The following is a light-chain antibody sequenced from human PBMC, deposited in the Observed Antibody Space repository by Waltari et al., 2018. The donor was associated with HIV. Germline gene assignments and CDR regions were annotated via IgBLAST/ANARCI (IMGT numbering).Light chain of an antibody. V-gene: IGLV1-51*02. CDR1: SSNIAKNY. CDR3: GTWDTSLSVGV. CDR2: END. J-gene: IGLJ3*02. Sequence: QSVLTQPPSLSAAPGQRVPISCSGSSSNIAKNYVSWYQQLPVTAPKLLIYENDKRPSGIPDRFSGSQSGTSATLGITGLQTGDEADYYCGTWDTSLSVGVFGGGTKLTVL.